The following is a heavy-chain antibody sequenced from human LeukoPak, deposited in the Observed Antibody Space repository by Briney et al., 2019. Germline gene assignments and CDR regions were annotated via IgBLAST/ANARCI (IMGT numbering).Heavy chain of an antibody. Sequence: GGSLRLSCTASGFTFSSYAMSWVRQAPGKGLERVSAISGSGGSTYYADSVKGRFTISRDNSKNTLYLQMNSLRAEDTAVYYCAKAWRYSSGSGYFDYWGQGTLVTVSS. CDR3: AKAWRYSSGSGYFDY. D-gene: IGHD6-19*01. J-gene: IGHJ4*02. V-gene: IGHV3-23*01. CDR1: GFTFSSYA. CDR2: ISGSGGST.